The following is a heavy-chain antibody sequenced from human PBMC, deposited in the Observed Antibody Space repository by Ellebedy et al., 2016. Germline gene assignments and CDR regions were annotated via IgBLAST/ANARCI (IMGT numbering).Heavy chain of an antibody. Sequence: GGSLRLXXAASGIGFSDFFMGWVRRAPGKGLEWVATISAGGETTYLADSVGGRFTVSRDNSKYILYLHMKNLRADDTAVYYCRPGHYANLWGHGTLVTVSS. CDR3: RPGHYANL. D-gene: IGHD4-17*01. CDR1: GIGFSDFF. J-gene: IGHJ5*02. CDR2: ISAGGETT. V-gene: IGHV3-23*01.